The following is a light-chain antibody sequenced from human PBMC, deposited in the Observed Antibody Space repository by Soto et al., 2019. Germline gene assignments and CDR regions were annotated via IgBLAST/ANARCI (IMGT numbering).Light chain of an antibody. CDR1: QSISNY. Sequence: DIPMTQSPSSLSASVGDTVTITCRASQSISNYLNWYQQKTGKAPEVLIYAASSLQSGVPSRFSGRGSGTDFTLTISSLQPADFATYYCQQTYSTPPYTFGQGTKLEIK. CDR3: QQTYSTPPYT. V-gene: IGKV1-39*01. J-gene: IGKJ2*01. CDR2: AAS.